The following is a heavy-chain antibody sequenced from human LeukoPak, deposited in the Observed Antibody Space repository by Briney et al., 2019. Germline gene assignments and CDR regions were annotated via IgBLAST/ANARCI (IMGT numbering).Heavy chain of an antibody. V-gene: IGHV3-30-3*01. CDR1: GFTFSSYA. CDR3: VKERGYRSSWRLEY. D-gene: IGHD6-13*01. CDR2: ISYDGSNK. Sequence: PGGSLRLSCAASGFTFSSYAMHWVRQAPGKGLEWVAVISYDGSNKYYADSVKGRFTISRDNSNNTLYLQMSSLRVEDTAVYYCVKERGYRSSWRLEYWGQGTLVTVSS. J-gene: IGHJ4*02.